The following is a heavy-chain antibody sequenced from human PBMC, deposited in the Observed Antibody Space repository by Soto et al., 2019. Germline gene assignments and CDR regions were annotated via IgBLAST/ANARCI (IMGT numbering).Heavy chain of an antibody. Sequence: QVQLQESGSGLVKPSQSLSLTCTVSGVSLNTADTWWSWIRQSPGKGLEFIGYYHSGGSTYYDASFRRRVIISADPPNSQFSLKLSSVTVADTAVYFCVRSRQMESGNDYGLDVWGQGTTVTVSS. CDR2: YHSGGST. CDR3: VRSRQMESGNDYGLDV. CDR1: GVSLNTADTW. D-gene: IGHD1-1*01. J-gene: IGHJ6*02. V-gene: IGHV4-30-4*01.